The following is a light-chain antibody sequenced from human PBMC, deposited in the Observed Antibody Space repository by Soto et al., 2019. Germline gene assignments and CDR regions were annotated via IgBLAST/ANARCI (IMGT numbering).Light chain of an antibody. CDR1: QGISRF. J-gene: IGKJ1*01. CDR3: QQLNSYPRT. CDR2: GVS. Sequence: IQLTQSPSSLSASVGERVTITCRASQGISRFLAWYQQKPGKAPNLLIYGVSTLQSGVPSRFSGSGAGTDFTLTIASLQPEDFATYYCQQLNSYPRTFGQGTKVEVK. V-gene: IGKV1-9*01.